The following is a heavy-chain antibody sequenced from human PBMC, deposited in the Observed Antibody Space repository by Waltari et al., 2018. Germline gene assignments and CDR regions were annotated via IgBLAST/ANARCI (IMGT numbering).Heavy chain of an antibody. V-gene: IGHV4-39*07. CDR1: GGSISSSSYY. D-gene: IGHD3-22*01. Sequence: QLQLQESGPGLVKPSETLSLTCTVPGGSISSSSYYWGWLRQPPGKGLEWIGSIYYSGSTYDNPSLKSRVTISVDTSKNQFSLKLSSVTAADTAVYYCARHASNYYDSSGYYTPFDYWGQGTLVTVSS. J-gene: IGHJ4*02. CDR2: IYYSGST. CDR3: ARHASNYYDSSGYYTPFDY.